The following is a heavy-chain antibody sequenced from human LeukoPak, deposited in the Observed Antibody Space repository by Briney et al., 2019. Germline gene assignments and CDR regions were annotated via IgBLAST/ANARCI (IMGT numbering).Heavy chain of an antibody. CDR2: IPPDGSQK. Sequence: GGSLRLSCVASDFTFDFYWMTWVRQAPGKGLEWLANIPPDGSQKYYVDSVKGRFTISRDNPKNSLYLQINNLRAEDTAVYYCGRLAHNAWYAIDFWGQGTLVTVSS. CDR1: DFTFDFYW. CDR3: GRLAHNAWYAIDF. V-gene: IGHV3-7*01. J-gene: IGHJ4*02. D-gene: IGHD2-2*01.